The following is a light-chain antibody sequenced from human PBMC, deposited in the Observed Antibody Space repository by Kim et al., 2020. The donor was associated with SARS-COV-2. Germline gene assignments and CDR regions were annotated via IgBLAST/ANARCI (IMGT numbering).Light chain of an antibody. Sequence: TVTIPCTRSIGSIASNYVQWYQQRPGSAPTTVISENKQRPSGVPDRFSGSIDSSSNSASLTISGLKTEDEADYYCQSYDSSNLVFGGGTQLTVL. CDR3: QSYDSSNLV. J-gene: IGLJ3*02. CDR2: ENK. V-gene: IGLV6-57*03. CDR1: IGSIASNY.